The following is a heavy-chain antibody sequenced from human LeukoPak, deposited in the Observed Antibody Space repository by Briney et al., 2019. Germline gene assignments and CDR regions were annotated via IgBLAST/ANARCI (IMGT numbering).Heavy chain of an antibody. CDR1: GYSFTSYW. D-gene: IGHD2-21*02. V-gene: IGHV5-51*01. Sequence: GESLKISCKNSGYSFTSYWIGWVRQMPGKGLEWMGIIYPGDSDTRYSPSFQGQVTISADKSISTAYLQWSSLKASDTAMYYCARPYCGGDCYSHYYFDYWGQGTLVTVSS. CDR2: IYPGDSDT. J-gene: IGHJ4*02. CDR3: ARPYCGGDCYSHYYFDY.